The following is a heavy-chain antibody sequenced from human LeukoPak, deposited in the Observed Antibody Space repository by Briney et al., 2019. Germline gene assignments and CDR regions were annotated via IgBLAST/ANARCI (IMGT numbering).Heavy chain of an antibody. CDR2: MNPNSGNT. Sequence: ASVNVSCKASGYTFTIYDINWVRQATGQGLEWMGWMNPNSGNTGYAQKFQGRVTMTRNTSISTAYMELSSLRSEDTAVYYCARGGPSRYFDWLLYYYYGMDVWGQGTTVTVSS. J-gene: IGHJ6*02. CDR3: ARGGPSRYFDWLLYYYYGMDV. D-gene: IGHD3-9*01. V-gene: IGHV1-8*01. CDR1: GYTFTIYD.